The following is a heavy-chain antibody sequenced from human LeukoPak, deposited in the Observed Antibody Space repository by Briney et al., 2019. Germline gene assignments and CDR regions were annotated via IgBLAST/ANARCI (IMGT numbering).Heavy chain of an antibody. CDR1: GFTFSNYA. Sequence: GGSLRLSCAASGFTFSNYAMSWVRQAPGKGLEWVSAILGSGGSTYYADSVKGRFTVSRDNSKSTLYLQMNSLRAEDTALYYCAKRGDYDVLTGYYVPDYWGQGTLVTVSS. CDR3: AKRGDYDVLTGYYVPDY. D-gene: IGHD3-9*01. CDR2: ILGSGGST. J-gene: IGHJ4*02. V-gene: IGHV3-23*01.